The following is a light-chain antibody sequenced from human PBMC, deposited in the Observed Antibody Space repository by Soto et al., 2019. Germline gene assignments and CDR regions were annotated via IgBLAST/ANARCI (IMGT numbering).Light chain of an antibody. J-gene: IGKJ2*01. CDR1: ESISNF. CDR3: QQSYSTPYT. Sequence: DIPMTQSPSSLSASVGDSVSVACRASESISNFLNWYQMKPGKAPRLLIYAAFSLQSGVPARFSGSGSGTDFTLTISSLQPEDFATYYCQQSYSTPYTFGQGTKLEI. V-gene: IGKV1-39*01. CDR2: AAF.